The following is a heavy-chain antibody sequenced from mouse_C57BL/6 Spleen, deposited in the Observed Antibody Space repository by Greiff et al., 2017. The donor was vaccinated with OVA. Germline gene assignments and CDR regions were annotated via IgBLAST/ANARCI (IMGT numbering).Heavy chain of an antibody. Sequence: EVQVVESGGGLVQPGGSMKLSCVASGFTFSNYWMNWVRQSPEKGLEWVAQIRLKSDNYATHYAESVKGRFTISRDDSKSSVYLQMNNLRAEDTGIYYCIYYSNYGWFAYWGQGTLVTVSA. CDR1: GFTFSNYW. V-gene: IGHV6-3*01. J-gene: IGHJ3*01. CDR3: IYYSNYGWFAY. D-gene: IGHD2-5*01. CDR2: IRLKSDNYAT.